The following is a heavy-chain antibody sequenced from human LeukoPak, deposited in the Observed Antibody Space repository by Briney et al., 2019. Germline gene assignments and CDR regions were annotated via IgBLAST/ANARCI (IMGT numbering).Heavy chain of an antibody. CDR3: AREGDGSGSSLWY. J-gene: IGHJ4*02. CDR2: INPNSGGT. CDR1: GYTFTGYY. D-gene: IGHD3-10*01. Sequence: GASVKVSCKASGYTFTGYYMHWVRQAPGQGLEWMGWINPNSGGTNYAQKFQGRVTMTRDTSISTAYMELSRLRSDDTAVYYCAREGDGSGSSLWYWGQGTLVTVSS. V-gene: IGHV1-2*02.